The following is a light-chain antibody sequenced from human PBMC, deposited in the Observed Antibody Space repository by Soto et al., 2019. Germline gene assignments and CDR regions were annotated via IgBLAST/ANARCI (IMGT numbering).Light chain of an antibody. CDR3: QQYNSYSHT. V-gene: IGKV1-5*01. CDR1: QSISSW. CDR2: DAS. J-gene: IGKJ2*01. Sequence: DIQMTQSPSTLSASVGDRVTITCRASQSISSWLAWYQQKPGQAPKLLIYDASSLESGVTSRFSGSGSGTEFTLTISSLQPYDFATYYCQQYNSYSHTFGQGTKLEIK.